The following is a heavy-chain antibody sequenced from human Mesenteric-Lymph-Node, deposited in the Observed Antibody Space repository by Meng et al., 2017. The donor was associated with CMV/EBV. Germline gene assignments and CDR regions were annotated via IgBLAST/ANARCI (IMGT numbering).Heavy chain of an antibody. J-gene: IGHJ5*02. CDR3: ARARDYDILTGYYRGWGRFDP. V-gene: IGHV1-69*05. CDR1: GGTFSSYA. Sequence: VKVSCKASGGTFSSYAISWVRQAPGQGLEWMGGIIPIFGTANYAQKFQGRVTITTDESTSTAYMELSSLRSEDTAVYYCARARDYDILTGYYRGWGRFDPWGQGTLVTVSS. CDR2: IIPIFGTA. D-gene: IGHD3-9*01.